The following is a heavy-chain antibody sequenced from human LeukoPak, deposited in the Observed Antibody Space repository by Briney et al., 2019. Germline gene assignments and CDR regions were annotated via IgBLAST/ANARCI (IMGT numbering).Heavy chain of an antibody. V-gene: IGHV3-23*01. Sequence: GGSLRLSCAASGFTFSSYAMSWVRQAPGKGLEWVSAISGSGGSTYYADSVKGRFTVSRDNSKNTLYLQMNSLRAEDTAVYYCAKDTPYYYDSSGYYFAEYFQHWGQGTLVTVSS. CDR3: AKDTPYYYDSSGYYFAEYFQH. CDR1: GFTFSSYA. D-gene: IGHD3-22*01. J-gene: IGHJ1*01. CDR2: ISGSGGST.